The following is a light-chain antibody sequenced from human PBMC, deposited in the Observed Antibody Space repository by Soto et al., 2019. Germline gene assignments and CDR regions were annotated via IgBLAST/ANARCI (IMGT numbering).Light chain of an antibody. CDR2: AAS. Sequence: MPKTKSPSSPSASVGNRATITCRASRSINTYLNWYQQKPVKAPKLLIYAASNLHSEVPSRFSGDTVGTHFTVNISALQQEDFATYHYQQSDSTPFIFGQRTRMDI. CDR3: QQSDSTPFI. CDR1: RSINTY. V-gene: IGKV1-39*01. J-gene: IGKJ5*01.